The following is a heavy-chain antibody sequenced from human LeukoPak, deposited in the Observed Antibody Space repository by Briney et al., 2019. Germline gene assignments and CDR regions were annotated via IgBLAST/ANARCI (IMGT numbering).Heavy chain of an antibody. D-gene: IGHD1-26*01. CDR3: AREGIVGATKSALDI. CDR2: INHSGST. CDR1: GGSFSGYY. V-gene: IGHV4-34*01. Sequence: PSETLSLTCAVYGGSFSGYYWSWIRQPPGKGLEWIGEINHSGSTNYNPSLKSRVTISVDTSKNQFSLKLSSVTAADTAVYYCAREGIVGATKSALDIWGQGTMVTVSS. J-gene: IGHJ3*02.